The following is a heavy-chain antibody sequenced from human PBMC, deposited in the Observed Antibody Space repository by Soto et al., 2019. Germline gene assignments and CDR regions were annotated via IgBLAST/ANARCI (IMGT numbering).Heavy chain of an antibody. CDR3: ARIRGYCSGGSCYLYYFAMDV. J-gene: IGHJ6*02. CDR2: ILSNDEE. D-gene: IGHD2-15*01. Sequence: QVTLKESGPVLVKPTETLTLTCTVSGFSLSDADVGVAWIRQPPGKALEWLAHILSNDEEVFSSSLRTRLTISKDTSRSQVVLTMSNMEPVDTATYYCARIRGYCSGGSCYLYYFAMDVWGQGTTVTVS. CDR1: GFSLSDADVG. V-gene: IGHV2-26*01.